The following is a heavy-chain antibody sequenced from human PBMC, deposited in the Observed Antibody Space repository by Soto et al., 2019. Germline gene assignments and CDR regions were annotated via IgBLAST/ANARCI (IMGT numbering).Heavy chain of an antibody. CDR2: VSHDGRNT. V-gene: IGHV3-30*18. J-gene: IGHJ4*02. CDR1: GFTFSDYA. D-gene: IGHD6-19*01. Sequence: VQLVESGGGVVQPGRSLRLSCAASGFTFSDYAMHWVRQAPGKGLEWVAVVSHDGRNTHYADSVKGRFTISRDSSKNTVSLEMTSLREEDTDVYYGAKGGRQWLVTSDFNYWGQGALVTVSS. CDR3: AKGGRQWLVTSDFNY.